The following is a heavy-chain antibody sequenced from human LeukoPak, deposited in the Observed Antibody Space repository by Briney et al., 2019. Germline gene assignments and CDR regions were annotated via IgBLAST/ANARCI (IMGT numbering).Heavy chain of an antibody. CDR2: IKQDGSEK. Sequence: GGSLRLSCAASGFTFSTYWMNWGRQAPGKGLEWVANIKQDGSEKYYADSVKGRFTISRDNAKNSLFLQMNSLRAEDTAVYYCARDGWDYVSNSGGDQWGQGTLVIVSS. CDR1: GFTFSTYW. J-gene: IGHJ4*02. CDR3: ARDGWDYVSNSGGDQ. D-gene: IGHD4-23*01. V-gene: IGHV3-7*01.